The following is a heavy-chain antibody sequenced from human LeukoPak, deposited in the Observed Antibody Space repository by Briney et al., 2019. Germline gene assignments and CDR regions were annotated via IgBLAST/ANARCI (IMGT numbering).Heavy chain of an antibody. J-gene: IGHJ4*02. Sequence: GGSLRLSCAASGCTFSTSWMTWVRQAPGKGLEWVANIKQDGSEKYYVDSVKGRFAVSRDNAKNSLYLQMNSLRAEDTAVYYCARAQSGFWSGYCFDYWGQGTLVTVSS. V-gene: IGHV3-7*01. D-gene: IGHD3-3*01. CDR3: ARAQSGFWSGYCFDY. CDR1: GCTFSTSW. CDR2: IKQDGSEK.